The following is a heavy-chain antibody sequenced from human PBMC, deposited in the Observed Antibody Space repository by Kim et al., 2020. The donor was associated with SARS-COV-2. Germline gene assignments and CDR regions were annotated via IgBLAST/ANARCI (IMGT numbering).Heavy chain of an antibody. J-gene: IGHJ2*01. CDR2: VFDSGST. V-gene: IGHV4-59*01. D-gene: IGHD3-22*01. Sequence: SETLSLTCTVSGGSISYYYWTWIRQPPGKGLEWIGYVFDSGSTNYNPSLKSRVTISPGTSKKQFSLQLTSVTAADTAVYYCARGKYYYDGSGNPRFWYFDLWGRGTLVTVSS. CDR3: ARGKYYYDGSGNPRFWYFDL. CDR1: GGSISYYY.